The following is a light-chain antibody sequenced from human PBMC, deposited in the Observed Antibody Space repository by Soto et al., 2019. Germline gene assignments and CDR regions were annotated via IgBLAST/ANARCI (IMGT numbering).Light chain of an antibody. V-gene: IGKV1-5*03. Sequence: DIQMTQFPSTLSASVGDRVTITCRASQSISNRLAWFQQKSGEAPKILIHKVSSLESGVPSRFSGSGSGTEFPLTTSSRQPDDFATYYCKQYNIYSWTCGKGTKVEIK. J-gene: IGKJ1*01. CDR1: QSISNR. CDR3: KQYNIYSWT. CDR2: KVS.